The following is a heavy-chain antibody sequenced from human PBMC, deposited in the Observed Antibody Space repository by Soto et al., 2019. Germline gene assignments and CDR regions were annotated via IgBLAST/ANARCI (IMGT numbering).Heavy chain of an antibody. J-gene: IGHJ4*02. CDR2: IYYSGSS. CDR3: ASLFSEATSSYYFDY. V-gene: IGHV4-39*01. Sequence: SETLSLTCTVSGGSISSSSYYWGWIRQPPGKGLEWIGSIYYSGSSYYNPSLKSRVTISVDTSKNQFSLKLSSVTAADTAVYYCASLFSEATSSYYFDYCGQGTLVTVSS. CDR1: GGSISSSSYY. D-gene: IGHD5-12*01.